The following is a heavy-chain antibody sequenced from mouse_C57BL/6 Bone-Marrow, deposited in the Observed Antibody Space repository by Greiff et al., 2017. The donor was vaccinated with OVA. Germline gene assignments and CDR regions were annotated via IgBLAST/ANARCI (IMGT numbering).Heavy chain of an antibody. Sequence: VQLVESGPGLVAPSQSLSITCTASGFSLTSYAISWVRQPPGKGLEWLGVIWTGGGTNYNSALKSRLSISKDNSKSQVFLKMNSLQTDDTARYYCARNYSDYYGRPWFAYWGQGTLVTGSA. CDR1: GFSLTSYA. V-gene: IGHV2-9-1*01. D-gene: IGHD1-1*01. CDR2: IWTGGGT. CDR3: ARNYSDYYGRPWFAY. J-gene: IGHJ3*01.